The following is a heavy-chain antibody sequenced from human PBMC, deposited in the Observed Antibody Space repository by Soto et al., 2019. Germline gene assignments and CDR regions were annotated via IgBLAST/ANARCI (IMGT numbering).Heavy chain of an antibody. Sequence: QVQLAQSANEVKKPGASVRVSCKAAGYTFIRYGIAWVRQAPGQGLEWMGWISPYNDYTVYAQKFQGRVSMTADTSTRTVYMNVRGLISDDTAVYDCARGGYYDNSWGKLSHYGLDVWGQGTSVGVSS. CDR3: ARGGYYDNSWGKLSHYGLDV. V-gene: IGHV1-18*01. CDR1: GYTFIRYG. CDR2: ISPYNDYT. D-gene: IGHD3-16*01. J-gene: IGHJ6*02.